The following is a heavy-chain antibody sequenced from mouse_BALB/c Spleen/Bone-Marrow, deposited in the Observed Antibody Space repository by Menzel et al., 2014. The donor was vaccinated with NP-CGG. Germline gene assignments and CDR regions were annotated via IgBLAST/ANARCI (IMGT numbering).Heavy chain of an antibody. D-gene: IGHD2-1*01. CDR2: ISYRGST. V-gene: IGHV3-8*02. CDR1: GDSITSGY. J-gene: IGHJ1*01. Sequence: EVQLVESGPSLVKPSQTLSLPCSVTGDSITSGYWNRIRKFPGSKLEYMGHISYRGSTYYNPSLKSRISITRDTSKDQFYLQLDSVTTEDTATYYCARRDYGKHFDVWGAGTTVTVSS. CDR3: ARRDYGKHFDV.